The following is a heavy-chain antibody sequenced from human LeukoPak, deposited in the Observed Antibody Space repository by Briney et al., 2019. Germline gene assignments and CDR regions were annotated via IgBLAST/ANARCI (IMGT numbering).Heavy chain of an antibody. CDR3: ARVGTTSDFYYYYGMDV. V-gene: IGHV3-74*01. CDR1: GFTFSSYL. J-gene: IGHJ6*02. CDR2: INSDGSTT. Sequence: PGGSLRLSCAASGFTFSSYLMYWVRQAPGKGLVWVSRINSDGSTTSYADSVKGRFTISRDNARNTLYLQMNSLRAEDTAVYYCARVGTTSDFYYYYGMDVWGQETTVTVSS. D-gene: IGHD2/OR15-2a*01.